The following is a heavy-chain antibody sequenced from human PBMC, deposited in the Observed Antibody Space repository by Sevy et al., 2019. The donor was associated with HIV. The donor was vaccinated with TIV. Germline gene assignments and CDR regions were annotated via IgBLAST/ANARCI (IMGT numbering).Heavy chain of an antibody. CDR3: AREDIRVAGIGYYFHS. J-gene: IGHJ4*02. CDR2: IWYEGTNR. D-gene: IGHD6-19*01. Sequence: GGSLRLSCAASGFSISGYGMHWVRQAPGKGLEWVAVIWYEGTNREYADSVKGRFTISRDNSKNPLYLQMNSLRVEDTAVYYCAREDIRVAGIGYYFHSWGQGTLVTVSS. V-gene: IGHV3-33*01. CDR1: GFSISGYG.